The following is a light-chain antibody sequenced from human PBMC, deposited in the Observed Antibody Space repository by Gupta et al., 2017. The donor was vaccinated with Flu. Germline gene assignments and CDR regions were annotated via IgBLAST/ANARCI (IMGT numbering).Light chain of an antibody. CDR3: QQYGSSYT. V-gene: IGKV3D-20*01. J-gene: IGKJ2*01. CDR1: QSISNNY. Sequence: GERATLSCGASQSISNNYLAWYQQKPGLAPRLLIYDASSRATGIPDRFSGSGSGTDFTLTISRLEPEDFAVYYCQQYGSSYTFGQGTKLEIK. CDR2: DAS.